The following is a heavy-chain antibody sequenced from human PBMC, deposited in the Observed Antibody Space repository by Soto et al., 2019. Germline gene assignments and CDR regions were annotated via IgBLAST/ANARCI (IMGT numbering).Heavy chain of an antibody. V-gene: IGHV1-69*12. D-gene: IGHD2-2*01. J-gene: IGHJ6*02. CDR2: IIPNFGTA. CDR3: AQPSSPSHCYCGMEV. Sequence: QVQLVQSGAEVKKPGSSVKVSCKASGGTFSSYAISWVRQAPGQGLEWMGGIIPNFGTANYAQKFQGRVTITASESRRLAYMVLRSLRSEATGVYYCAQPSSPSHCYCGMEVWGQGTTVTVSS. CDR1: GGTFSSYA.